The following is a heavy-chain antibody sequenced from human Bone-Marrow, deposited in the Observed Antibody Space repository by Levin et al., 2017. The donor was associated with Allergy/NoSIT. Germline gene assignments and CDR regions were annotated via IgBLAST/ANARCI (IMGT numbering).Heavy chain of an antibody. D-gene: IGHD6-19*01. V-gene: IGHV3-23*01. Sequence: GESLKISCAASGFTFSSYAMSWVRQAPGKGLEWVSGISSSGVGTYYADSVKGRFTISRDNSKNTLYLQMNSLRAEDTAVYYFAKFGSGWYNNYFDYWGQGTQVTVSS. CDR2: ISSSGVGT. J-gene: IGHJ4*02. CDR3: AKFGSGWYNNYFDY. CDR1: GFTFSSYA.